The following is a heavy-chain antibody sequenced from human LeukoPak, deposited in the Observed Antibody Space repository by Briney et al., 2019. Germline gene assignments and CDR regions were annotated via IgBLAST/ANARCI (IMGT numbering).Heavy chain of an antibody. J-gene: IGHJ4*02. CDR3: ARDLRGREYSGSSAGY. D-gene: IGHD6-6*01. V-gene: IGHV3-48*03. CDR1: GFTFSSYD. CDR2: ISSRGSTI. Sequence: GGSLRLSCAASGFTFSSYDGNWVRQAPGKGLEWVSYISSRGSTIYYADSVKGRFTISRDSAKNSLYLQMNSLRAEDTAVYYCARDLRGREYSGSSAGYWGQGTLVTVSS.